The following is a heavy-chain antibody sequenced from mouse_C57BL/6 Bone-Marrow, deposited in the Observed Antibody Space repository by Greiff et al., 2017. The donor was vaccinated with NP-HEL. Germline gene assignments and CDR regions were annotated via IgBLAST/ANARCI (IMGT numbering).Heavy chain of an antibody. CDR3: ASRSNSPYYFDY. V-gene: IGHV1-19*01. D-gene: IGHD2-5*01. Sequence: VQLQQSGPVLVKPGASVKMSCKASGYTFTDYYMNWVKQSHGKSLEWIGVINPYNGGTSYNQKFKGKATLTVDKSSSTAYMELNSLTSEDSAVYYCASRSNSPYYFDYWGQGTTLTVSS. J-gene: IGHJ2*01. CDR1: GYTFTDYY. CDR2: INPYNGGT.